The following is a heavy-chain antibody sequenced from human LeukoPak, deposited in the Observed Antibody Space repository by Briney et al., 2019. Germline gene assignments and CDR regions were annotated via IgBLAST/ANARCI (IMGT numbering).Heavy chain of an antibody. CDR2: ISAY. Sequence: ASVKVSCKASGYTFTSYGISWVRQAPGQGLEWMGWISAYAQKSRGRVTMTTDTSTNTGYMELRSLRSDDTAVYFCARDQLRYYGSDTYYSDMDFWGQGTTVTVSS. CDR3: ARDQLRYYGSDTYYSDMDF. CDR1: GYTFTSYG. J-gene: IGHJ6*02. D-gene: IGHD3-10*01. V-gene: IGHV1-18*01.